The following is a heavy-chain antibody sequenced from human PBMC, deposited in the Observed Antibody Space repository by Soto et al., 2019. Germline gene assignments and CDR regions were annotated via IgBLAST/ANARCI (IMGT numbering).Heavy chain of an antibody. Sequence: GGSLRLSCAASGFTFSSYAMHWVRQAPGKGLEWVAVISYDGSNKYYADSVKGRFTISRDNSKNTLYLQMNSLRAEDTAVYYCARGGSYFYGTRYYFDYWGQGTLVTVSS. J-gene: IGHJ4*02. CDR1: GFTFSSYA. CDR3: ARGGSYFYGTRYYFDY. CDR2: ISYDGSNK. V-gene: IGHV3-30-3*01. D-gene: IGHD1-26*01.